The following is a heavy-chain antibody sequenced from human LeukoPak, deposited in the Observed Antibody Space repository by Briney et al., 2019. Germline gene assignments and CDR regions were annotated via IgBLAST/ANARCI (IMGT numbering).Heavy chain of an antibody. J-gene: IGHJ4*02. CDR2: TNSDGSST. D-gene: IGHD3-10*01. CDR3: TRGTGSYYSLGY. V-gene: IGHV3-74*01. CDR1: GFTFSSYW. Sequence: PGGSLRLSCAVSGFTFSSYWMHWVRQAPGKGLVWVSRTNSDGSSTIYADSVQGRFTISRDNAKNTLYLQMNSLRAEDTAVYFCTRGTGSYYSLGYWGQGTLVTVSS.